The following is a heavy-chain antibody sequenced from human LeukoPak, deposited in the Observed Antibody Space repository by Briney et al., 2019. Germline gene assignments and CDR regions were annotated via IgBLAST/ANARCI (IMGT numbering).Heavy chain of an antibody. V-gene: IGHV3-15*01. CDR3: STTYYYDSSEGY. J-gene: IGHJ4*02. Sequence: GGSLRLSCAASGFTFSNAWMSWVRQAPGKGLEWVGRIKSKTDGGTTDYAAPVKGRFTISRDDSKNTLYLQMNSLKTEDTAVYYCSTTYYYDSSEGYWGQGTLVTVSS. D-gene: IGHD3-22*01. CDR1: GFTFSNAW. CDR2: IKSKTDGGTT.